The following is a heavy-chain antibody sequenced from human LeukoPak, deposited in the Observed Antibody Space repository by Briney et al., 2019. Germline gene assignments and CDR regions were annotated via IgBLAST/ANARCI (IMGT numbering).Heavy chain of an antibody. V-gene: IGHV4-59*01. Sequence: SETLSLTCTVSGGSISSYYWSWIRQPPGKGLEWIGYIYYSGSTNYNPSLKSRVTISVDTSKNQFSLKLSSVTAADTAVYYCARVSHSLIVVVWGQETLVTVSS. CDR2: IYYSGST. D-gene: IGHD3-22*01. CDR3: ARVSHSLIVVV. CDR1: GGSISSYY. J-gene: IGHJ4*02.